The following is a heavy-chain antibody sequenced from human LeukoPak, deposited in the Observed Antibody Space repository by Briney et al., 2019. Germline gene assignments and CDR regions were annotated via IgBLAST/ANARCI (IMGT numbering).Heavy chain of an antibody. CDR2: IHSDGSST. CDR1: GFTFSNYW. J-gene: IGHJ3*02. V-gene: IGHV3-74*01. D-gene: IGHD3-10*01. CDR3: ARDQGLGDAFDI. Sequence: GGSLRLSSAASGFTFSNYWMHWVRRAPGKGLVWVSRIHSDGSSTTYADSVKGRFTISRDNAKNTLYLQMNSLRAEDTAVYYCARDQGLGDAFDIWGEGTMVTVSS.